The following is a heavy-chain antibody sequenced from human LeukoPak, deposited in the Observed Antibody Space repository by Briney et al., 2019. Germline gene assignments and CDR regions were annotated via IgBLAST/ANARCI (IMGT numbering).Heavy chain of an antibody. CDR2: IKQDAREK. CDR3: ARMYCSGSSCYTDAFDV. Sequence: PGGSLRLSCAASGFTFSSYWMSWVRQAPGKGLEWVANIKQDAREKYYVDSVKGRFTISRDNAKNSLYLQMNSLRAEDTAVYYCARMYCSGSSCYTDAFDVWGQGTMVTVSS. V-gene: IGHV3-7*01. D-gene: IGHD2-2*02. CDR1: GFTFSSYW. J-gene: IGHJ3*01.